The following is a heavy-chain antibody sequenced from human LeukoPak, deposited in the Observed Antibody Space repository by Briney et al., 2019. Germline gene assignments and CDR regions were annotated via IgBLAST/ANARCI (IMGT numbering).Heavy chain of an antibody. J-gene: IGHJ4*02. CDR1: GFTFSSYG. V-gene: IGHV3-33*01. D-gene: IGHD3-22*01. Sequence: GGSLRLSCAASGFTFSSYGMHWVRQAPGKGLEWVAVIWYDGSNKYYADSVKGRFTISRDNSKNTLYLQMNSLRAEDTAVYYCARVGRYYDSSGYDYWGQGTLVTVSS. CDR2: IWYDGSNK. CDR3: ARVGRYYDSSGYDY.